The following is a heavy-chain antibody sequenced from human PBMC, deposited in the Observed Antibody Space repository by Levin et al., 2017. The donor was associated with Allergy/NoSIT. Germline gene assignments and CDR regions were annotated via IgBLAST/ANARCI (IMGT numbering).Heavy chain of an antibody. CDR2: IKSDGSSI. D-gene: IGHD3-16*01. CDR1: GFMFRSYW. Sequence: GESLKISCAASGFMFRSYWMHWVRQTAGKGLVWVSRIKSDGSSIIYADSVKGRFTISRDNAKNTLYLQMSSLRAEDTALYYCARVANGWGIDAFDLWGQGTMVTVSS. J-gene: IGHJ3*01. CDR3: ARVANGWGIDAFDL. V-gene: IGHV3-74*01.